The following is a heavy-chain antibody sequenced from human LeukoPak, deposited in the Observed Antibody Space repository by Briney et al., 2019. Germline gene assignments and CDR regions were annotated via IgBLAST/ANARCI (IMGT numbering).Heavy chain of an antibody. Sequence: GGSLRLSCAASGFTFSSYGMHWVRQAPGKGLEWVAVISYDGSNKYYADSVKGRFTISRDNSKNTLYLQMNSLRAEDTAVYYCAKDLEQLVRSPCWFDPWGQGTLVTVSS. J-gene: IGHJ5*02. CDR2: ISYDGSNK. D-gene: IGHD6-6*01. V-gene: IGHV3-30*18. CDR1: GFTFSSYG. CDR3: AKDLEQLVRSPCWFDP.